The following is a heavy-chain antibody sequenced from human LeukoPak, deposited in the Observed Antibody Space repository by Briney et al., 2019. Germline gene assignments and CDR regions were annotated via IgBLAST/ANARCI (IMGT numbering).Heavy chain of an antibody. D-gene: IGHD4-17*01. V-gene: IGHV1-69*13. CDR2: IIPIFGTA. CDR1: GGTFSSYA. Sequence: SVKVSCKASGGTFSSYAISWVRQAPGQGLEWMGGIIPIFGTANYAQKFQGRVTITADESTSTAYMELSSLRSEDTAVYYCARDRGLRLRGYFDYWGQGTLVTVSS. J-gene: IGHJ4*02. CDR3: ARDRGLRLRGYFDY.